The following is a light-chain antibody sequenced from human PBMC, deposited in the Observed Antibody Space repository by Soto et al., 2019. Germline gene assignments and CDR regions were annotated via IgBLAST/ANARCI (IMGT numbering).Light chain of an antibody. Sequence: DIQMTQSPSTLSGSGGDRVTITWRASQTISSWLAWYQQKPGKAPKLLIYKASTLKSGVPSRFSGSGSGTEFTLTISSLQPDDFATYYCQHYNSYSEAFGQGTKV. CDR1: QTISSW. V-gene: IGKV1-5*03. J-gene: IGKJ1*01. CDR2: KAS. CDR3: QHYNSYSEA.